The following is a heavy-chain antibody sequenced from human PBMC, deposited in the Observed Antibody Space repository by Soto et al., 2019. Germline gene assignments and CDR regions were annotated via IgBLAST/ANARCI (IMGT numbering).Heavy chain of an antibody. CDR2: TFYRSKWYN. Sequence: PSQTLSLTCAISGDSVSSNSAAWSWIRQSPSRGLEWLGRTFYRSKWYNDYAVSVKGRITINPDTSKNQFSLQLSSVTPEDTAAYYCAKEGGNHYYYYAMDVWGQGTTVTVSS. CDR1: GDSVSSNSAA. V-gene: IGHV6-1*01. CDR3: AKEGGNHYYYYAMDV. D-gene: IGHD1-26*01. J-gene: IGHJ6*02.